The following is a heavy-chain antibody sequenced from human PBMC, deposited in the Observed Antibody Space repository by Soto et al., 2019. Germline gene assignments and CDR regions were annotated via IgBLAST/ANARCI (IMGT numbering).Heavy chain of an antibody. Sequence: VQLVESGGGVVQPGRSLRLSCTASGFTFSTYGMHWVRQAPGEGLEWVAVIWYDGTNEYYADSVKGRFTISRDNSKNTLYLQMNSLRAEDTAVYYCARVRSGYYPTLDYWSQGTLVTVSS. V-gene: IGHV3-33*01. D-gene: IGHD3-22*01. CDR3: ARVRSGYYPTLDY. CDR1: GFTFSTYG. J-gene: IGHJ4*02. CDR2: IWYDGTNE.